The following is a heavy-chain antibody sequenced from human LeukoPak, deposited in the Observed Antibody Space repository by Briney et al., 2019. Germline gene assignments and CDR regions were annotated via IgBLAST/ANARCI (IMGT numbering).Heavy chain of an antibody. D-gene: IGHD5-18*01. CDR2: IYYSGST. CDR3: ARVGGYSYAHFDY. V-gene: IGHV4-31*03. J-gene: IGHJ4*02. Sequence: SETLSLTCTVSGGSISSGGYYWSWIRQHPEKGLEWIGYIYYSGSTYYNPSLKSRVTISVDTSKNQFSLKLSSVTAADTAVYYCARVGGYSYAHFDYWGQGTLVTVSS. CDR1: GGSISSGGYY.